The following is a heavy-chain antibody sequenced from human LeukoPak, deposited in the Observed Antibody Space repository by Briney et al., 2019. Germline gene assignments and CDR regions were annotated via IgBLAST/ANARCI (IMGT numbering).Heavy chain of an antibody. Sequence: SETLSLTCAVYGGSFSGYYWSWIRQPPGKGLEWIGEINHSGSTNYNPSLKSRVTISVDTSKNQFSLKLSSVTAADTAVYYCARGGYSYGYWVDYWGQGTLVTVSS. CDR2: INHSGST. CDR1: GGSFSGYY. J-gene: IGHJ4*01. V-gene: IGHV4-34*01. D-gene: IGHD5-18*01. CDR3: ARGGYSYGYWVDY.